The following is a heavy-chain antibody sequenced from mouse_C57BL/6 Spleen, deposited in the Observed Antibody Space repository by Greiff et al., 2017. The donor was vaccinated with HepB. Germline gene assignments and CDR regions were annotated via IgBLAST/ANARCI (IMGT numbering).Heavy chain of an antibody. J-gene: IGHJ3*01. D-gene: IGHD1-1*01. CDR2: IDPENGDT. Sequence: EVQLVESGAELVRPGASVKLSCTASGFNIKDDYMHWVKQRPEQGLEWIGWIDPENGDTEYASKFQGKATITADTSSNTAYLQLSSLTSEDTAVYYCTRGYYYGSSPFAYWGQGTLVTVSA. V-gene: IGHV14-4*01. CDR3: TRGYYYGSSPFAY. CDR1: GFNIKDDY.